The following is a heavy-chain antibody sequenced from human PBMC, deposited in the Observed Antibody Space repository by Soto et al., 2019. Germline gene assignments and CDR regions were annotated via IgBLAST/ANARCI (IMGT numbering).Heavy chain of an antibody. V-gene: IGHV4-61*01. D-gene: IGHD3-10*01. CDR3: ACESREFTSSAGLDF. Sequence: PSETLSLTCTASGGSVNSDNYYWSWIRQTPGKRLEWIGSLYYSGRTNYNPSLKSRVTISEDTSKNKFSLKLSSVTAAAPAVYICACESREFTSSAGLDFWGQGTTVTVSS. CDR2: LYYSGRT. J-gene: IGHJ6*02. CDR1: GGSVNSDNYY.